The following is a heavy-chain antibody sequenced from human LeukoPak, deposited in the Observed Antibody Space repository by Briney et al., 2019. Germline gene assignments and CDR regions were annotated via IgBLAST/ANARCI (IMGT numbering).Heavy chain of an antibody. D-gene: IGHD1-26*01. CDR1: GFTFSTYN. CDR3: AIPERSYYLPIDY. Sequence: GGSLRLSCAASGFTFSTYNMNWVRQAPGKGLEWVAVISYDGSNKYYADSVKGRFTISRDNSKNTLYLQMNSLRAEDTAVYYCAIPERSYYLPIDYWGQGTLVTVSS. J-gene: IGHJ4*02. CDR2: ISYDGSNK. V-gene: IGHV3-30*03.